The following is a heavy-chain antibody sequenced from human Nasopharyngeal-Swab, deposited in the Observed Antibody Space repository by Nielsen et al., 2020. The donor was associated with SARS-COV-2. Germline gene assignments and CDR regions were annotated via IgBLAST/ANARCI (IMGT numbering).Heavy chain of an antibody. D-gene: IGHD3-22*01. Sequence: WIRQPPGKGLEWVSAISGSGGSTYYADSVKGRFIISRDNSKNTLYLQMNSLRAEDTAVYYCANPYYYDSSGYDDYWGQGTLVTVSS. CDR3: ANPYYYDSSGYDDY. V-gene: IGHV3-23*01. CDR2: ISGSGGST. J-gene: IGHJ4*02.